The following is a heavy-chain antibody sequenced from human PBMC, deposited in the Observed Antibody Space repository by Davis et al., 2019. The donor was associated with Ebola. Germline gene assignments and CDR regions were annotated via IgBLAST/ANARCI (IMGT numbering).Heavy chain of an antibody. CDR1: GGSFSGYY. J-gene: IGHJ3*02. D-gene: IGHD3-10*01. CDR3: ASGGLLWFGNLRSFAFDI. CDR2: IKHSGST. Sequence: PSETLSLTCAVYGGSFSGYYWTWIRQPPGKGLEWIGEIKHSGSTSYNPSLKSRVTISVDTSKNQFSLKLTSVTAADRAVYYCASGGLLWFGNLRSFAFDIWGQGTTVTVSS. V-gene: IGHV4-34*01.